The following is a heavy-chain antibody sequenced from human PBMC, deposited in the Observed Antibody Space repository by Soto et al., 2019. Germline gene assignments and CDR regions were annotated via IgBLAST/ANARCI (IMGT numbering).Heavy chain of an antibody. D-gene: IGHD5-12*01. V-gene: IGHV1-69*13. CDR3: ARLKTSRRDGYNYPAFDI. CDR1: GGTFSSYA. Sequence: SVKVSCKASGGTFSSYAISWVRQAPGQGLEWMGGIIPIFGTANYAQKFQGRVTITADESTSTAYMELSSLRSEDTAVYHCARLKTSRRDGYNYPAFDIWGQGTMVTVSS. J-gene: IGHJ3*02. CDR2: IIPIFGTA.